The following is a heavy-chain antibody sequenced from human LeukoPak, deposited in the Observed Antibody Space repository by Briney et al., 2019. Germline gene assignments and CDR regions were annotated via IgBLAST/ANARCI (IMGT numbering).Heavy chain of an antibody. CDR1: GGSISSYY. D-gene: IGHD6-19*01. Sequence: SETLSLTCTVSGGSISSYYWSWIRQPPGKGLEWIGHIYYSGSTNYNPSLKSRVTISVDTSKNHFSLKLSSVTAADTAVYYCARGEPAFSSDWYTLYFDNWGQGTLVTVSS. V-gene: IGHV4-59*01. CDR3: ARGEPAFSSDWYTLYFDN. CDR2: IYYSGST. J-gene: IGHJ4*02.